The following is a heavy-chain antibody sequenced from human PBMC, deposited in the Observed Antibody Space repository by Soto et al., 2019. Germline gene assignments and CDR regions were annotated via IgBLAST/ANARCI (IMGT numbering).Heavy chain of an antibody. CDR2: ISYDGSNK. V-gene: IGHV3-30*18. D-gene: IGHD2-2*01. Sequence: PGGSLRLSCAASGFSFSSYGMHWVRQSPGKGLEWVAVISYDGSNKYYADSVKGRFTISRDNSKNTLYLQMNSLRAEDTAVYYCANDPDIVVVPAGIEGYWGQGTRVTVSS. J-gene: IGHJ4*02. CDR1: GFSFSSYG. CDR3: ANDPDIVVVPAGIEGY.